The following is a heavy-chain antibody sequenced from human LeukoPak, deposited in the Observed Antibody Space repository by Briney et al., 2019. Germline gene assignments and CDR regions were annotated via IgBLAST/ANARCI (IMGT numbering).Heavy chain of an antibody. CDR1: GGTFSSYA. CDR2: IIPIFGTA. Sequence: SVKVSCQASGGTFSSYAISWVRQAPGQGLEWMGGIIPIFGTANYAQKFQGRVTITAGESTSTAYMELSSLRSEDTAVYYCATGERITMVRGVIAPHFDYWGQGTLVTVSS. J-gene: IGHJ4*02. V-gene: IGHV1-69*01. D-gene: IGHD3-10*01. CDR3: ATGERITMVRGVIAPHFDY.